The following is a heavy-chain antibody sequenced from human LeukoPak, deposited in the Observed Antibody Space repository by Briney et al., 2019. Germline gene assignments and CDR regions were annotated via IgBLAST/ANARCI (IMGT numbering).Heavy chain of an antibody. V-gene: IGHV3-23*01. CDR3: ARDQGRDYAPLGSATKVH. D-gene: IGHD4/OR15-4a*01. J-gene: IGHJ4*02. CDR1: GFTFSSYA. CDR2: ITGSGDTT. Sequence: GRSLRLSCVASGFTFSSYAMSWVRRTPGKGLEWVSSITGSGDTTHYADSVKGRFTISRDTSMNTLFLQLSNLRVEDTAVYFCARDQGRDYAPLGSATKVHWGQGTLVAVSS.